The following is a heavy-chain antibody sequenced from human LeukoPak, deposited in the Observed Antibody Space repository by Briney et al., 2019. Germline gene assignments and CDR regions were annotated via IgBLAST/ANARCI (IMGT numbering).Heavy chain of an antibody. V-gene: IGHV4-39*07. D-gene: IGHD2-15*01. CDR2: IYYSGSA. CDR3: ARDDHGGWSDY. J-gene: IGHJ4*02. Sequence: PSETLSLTCTVSGGSISSSSYYWGWIRQPPGKGLEWIGSIYYSGSAYYNPSLKSRVTISVDTSKNQFSLKLSSVTAADTAVYYCARDDHGGWSDYWGQGTLVTVSS. CDR1: GGSISSSSYY.